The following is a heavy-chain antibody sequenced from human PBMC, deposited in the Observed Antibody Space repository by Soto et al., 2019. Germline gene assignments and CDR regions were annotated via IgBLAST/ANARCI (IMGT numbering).Heavy chain of an antibody. Sequence: PGGSLRLSCAASGFTFSSYAMSWVRQAPGKGLEWVSAISGSGGSTYYADSVKGRFTISRDNSKNTLYLQMNSLRAEDTAVYYCAKDSWPTYLNYYYYMDVWGKGTTVTVSS. V-gene: IGHV3-23*01. CDR2: ISGSGGST. D-gene: IGHD1-26*01. CDR1: GFTFSSYA. J-gene: IGHJ6*03. CDR3: AKDSWPTYLNYYYYMDV.